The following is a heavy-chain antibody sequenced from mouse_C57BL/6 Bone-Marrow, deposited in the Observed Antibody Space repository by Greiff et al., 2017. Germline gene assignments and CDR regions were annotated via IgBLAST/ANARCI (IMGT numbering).Heavy chain of an antibody. J-gene: IGHJ3*01. CDR2: IYPSDSET. CDR1: GYTFTSYW. V-gene: IGHV1-61*01. CDR3: ARRVYDGYYVAWFAY. D-gene: IGHD2-3*01. Sequence: VQLQQPGAELVRPGSSVKLSCKASGYTFTSYWMDWVKQRPGQGLEWIGNIYPSDSETHYNQKFKDKATLTVDKSSSTAYMQLSSLTSEDSAVYYCARRVYDGYYVAWFAYWGQGTLVTVSA.